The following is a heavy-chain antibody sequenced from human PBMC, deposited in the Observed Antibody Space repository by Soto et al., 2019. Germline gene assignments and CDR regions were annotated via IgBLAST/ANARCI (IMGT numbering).Heavy chain of an antibody. D-gene: IGHD1-1*01. CDR3: ARGDGWNDWCCFDP. CDR2: ISGRGGST. Sequence: GGSLRLSCAASGFTFSSYAMSWVRQAPGKGLEWVSAISGRGGSTYYADSVKGRFTISRDSSKNTMYLQMNSLRAEDTAVYYCARGDGWNDWCCFDPWGPGSLVTFSS. V-gene: IGHV3-23*01. J-gene: IGHJ5*02. CDR1: GFTFSSYA.